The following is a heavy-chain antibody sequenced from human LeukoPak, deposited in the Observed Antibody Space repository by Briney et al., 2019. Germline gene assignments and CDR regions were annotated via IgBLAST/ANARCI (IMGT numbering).Heavy chain of an antibody. Sequence: GASVKVSCKASGGTFSSYAISWVRQAPGQGLEWMGRIIPILGIANYAQKFQGRATITADKSTSTAYMELSSLRSEDTAVYYCARDPGFGEAHDYWGQGTLVTVSS. J-gene: IGHJ4*02. CDR1: GGTFSSYA. CDR3: ARDPGFGEAHDY. D-gene: IGHD3-10*01. CDR2: IIPILGIA. V-gene: IGHV1-69*04.